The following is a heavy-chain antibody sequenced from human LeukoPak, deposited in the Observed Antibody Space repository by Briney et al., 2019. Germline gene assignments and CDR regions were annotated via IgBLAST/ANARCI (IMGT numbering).Heavy chain of an antibody. D-gene: IGHD3-10*01. V-gene: IGHV1-2*02. CDR2: INPNSGGT. Sequence: ASVKVSCKASGYTFTGYYMHWVRQAPGQGLEWMGWINPNSGGTNYAQKFQGRVTMTRDTSISTAYMELSRLRSDDTAVYYCARAFGSYYYGSGSAGTNYYYYMDVWGKGTTVTISS. J-gene: IGHJ6*03. CDR1: GYTFTGYY. CDR3: ARAFGSYYYGSGSAGTNYYYYMDV.